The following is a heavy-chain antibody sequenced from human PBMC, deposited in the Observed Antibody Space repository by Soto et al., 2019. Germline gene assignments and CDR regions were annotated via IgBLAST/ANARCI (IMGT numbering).Heavy chain of an antibody. V-gene: IGHV2-70*01. CDR1: GFSLSTSGMC. CDR2: IDWEDDT. J-gene: IGHJ6*02. D-gene: IGHD6-13*01. CDR3: ARLGSSSPSCYGMDV. Sequence: SGPTLVNPTQTLTLTCTFSGFSLSTSGMCVGWIRRPSGKALEWLALIDWEDDTYYSTSLKTRLTISKDTSKNQVVLTVTNMDHVDTATYYCARLGSSSPSCYGMDVWGQGTTVTVSS.